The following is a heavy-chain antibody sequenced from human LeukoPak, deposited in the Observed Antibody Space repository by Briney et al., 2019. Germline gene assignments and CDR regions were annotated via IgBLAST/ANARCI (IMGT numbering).Heavy chain of an antibody. D-gene: IGHD4-17*01. V-gene: IGHV3-30*02. CDR3: AKDYGASVDY. Sequence: GGSLRLSCAASGFTFSSYGMHWVRQAPGKGLEWVAFIRYDGSNKYYADSVKGRFTISRDNSKNTLYLQMNSPRAEDTAVYYCAKDYGASVDYWGQGTLVTVSS. CDR2: IRYDGSNK. CDR1: GFTFSSYG. J-gene: IGHJ4*02.